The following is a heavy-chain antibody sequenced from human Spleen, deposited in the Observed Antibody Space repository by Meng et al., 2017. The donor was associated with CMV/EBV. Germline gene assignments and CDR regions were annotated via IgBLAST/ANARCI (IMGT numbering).Heavy chain of an antibody. J-gene: IGHJ4*02. V-gene: IGHV4-39*07. Sequence: SETLSLTCTVSGGSISSSSYYWGWIRQPPGKGLEWIGSIYYSGSTYYNPSLKSRVTISVDTSKNQFSLKLSSVTAADTAVYYCAREVAGTPPTVDYWGQGTLVTVSS. D-gene: IGHD1-1*01. CDR1: GGSISSSSYY. CDR3: AREVAGTPPTVDY. CDR2: IYYSGST.